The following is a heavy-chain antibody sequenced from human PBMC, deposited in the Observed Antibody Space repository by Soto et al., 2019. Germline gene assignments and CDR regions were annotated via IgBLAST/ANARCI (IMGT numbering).Heavy chain of an antibody. D-gene: IGHD6-13*01. CDR1: GGTFSSYA. J-gene: IGHJ4*02. Sequence: QVQLVQSGAEVKKPGSSVKVSCKASGGTFSSYAISWVRQAPGQGLEWMGGISAYNGNTNYAQKLQGRVTMTTDTSTSTAYMELRSLRSDDTAVYYCALTHSSWYAYYFDYWGQGTLVTVSS. CDR2: ISAYNGNT. V-gene: IGHV1-18*01. CDR3: ALTHSSWYAYYFDY.